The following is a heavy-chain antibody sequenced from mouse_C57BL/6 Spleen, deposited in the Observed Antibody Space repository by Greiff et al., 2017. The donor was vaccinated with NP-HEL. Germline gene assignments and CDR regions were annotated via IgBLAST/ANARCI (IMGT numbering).Heavy chain of an antibody. CDR2: IYPVGCST. Sequence: PSPSVKMSSPSSRYTFTNYWLFLAKQRPGHGTSLPGDIYPVGCSTNYNEKFNRKATLTAEQSSSTAYMQAVSLTSEDSAIYYCARSGTGAWFAYWGQGTLVTVSA. CDR3: ARSGTGAWFAY. D-gene: IGHD1-1*02. CDR1: RYTFTNYW. V-gene: IGHV1-63*01. J-gene: IGHJ3*01.